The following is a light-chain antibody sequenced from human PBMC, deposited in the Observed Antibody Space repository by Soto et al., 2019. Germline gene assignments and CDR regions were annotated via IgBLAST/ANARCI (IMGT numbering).Light chain of an antibody. CDR2: EVN. Sequence: QSALTQPPSASGSPGQPVTISCTGTSSDIGGYNFVSWYQQHPGKAPKLIIYEVNKRPSGVPDRFSGSKSGNTASLTVSGLQADDEGDYYCSSYAGTNNLGVFGGGTKVTVL. V-gene: IGLV2-8*01. CDR3: SSYAGTNNLGV. CDR1: SSDIGGYNF. J-gene: IGLJ3*02.